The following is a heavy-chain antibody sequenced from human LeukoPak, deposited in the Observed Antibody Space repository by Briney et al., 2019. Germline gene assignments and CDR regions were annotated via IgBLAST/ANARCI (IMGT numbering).Heavy chain of an antibody. Sequence: PGRSLRLSCAASGFTFSSYAMHWVRQAPGKGLEWVAVISYDGSNKYYADSVKGRFTISRDNAKNILFLQMNSLRAEDTAVYYCVRRGGCSGSPMRYGTDVWGQGTTVTVSS. CDR3: VRRGGCSGSPMRYGTDV. CDR2: ISYDGSNK. D-gene: IGHD6-19*01. J-gene: IGHJ6*02. V-gene: IGHV3-30-3*01. CDR1: GFTFSSYA.